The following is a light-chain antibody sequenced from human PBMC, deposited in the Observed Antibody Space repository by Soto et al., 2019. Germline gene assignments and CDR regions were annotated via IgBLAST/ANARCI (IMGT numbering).Light chain of an antibody. V-gene: IGLV3-1*01. CDR2: QDR. CDR3: QAWDSSTVV. Sequence: SYELTQPPSVSVSPGQTASITCSGDKLGNKYVCWYQQKPGQSPVLVIYQDRKRPSGIPERFSGSNSGNTATLTISGTQAMDEADYYCQAWDSSTVVFGGGTKVTVL. J-gene: IGLJ2*01. CDR1: KLGNKY.